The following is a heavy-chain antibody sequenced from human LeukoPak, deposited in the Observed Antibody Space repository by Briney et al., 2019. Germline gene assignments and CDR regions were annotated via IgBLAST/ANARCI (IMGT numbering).Heavy chain of an antibody. V-gene: IGHV1-8*01. D-gene: IGHD6-6*01. CDR1: GYTFTSDD. CDR2: MNPNSGNT. Sequence: ASVKVSCKASGYTFTSDDINWVRQVTGQGLEWMGWMNPNSGNTGYAQKFQGRVTMTRNTSISTAYMELSSLRSDDTAVYYCARGMSSSAIYYYYYMDVWGEGTTVTVSS. CDR3: ARGMSSSAIYYYYYMDV. J-gene: IGHJ6*03.